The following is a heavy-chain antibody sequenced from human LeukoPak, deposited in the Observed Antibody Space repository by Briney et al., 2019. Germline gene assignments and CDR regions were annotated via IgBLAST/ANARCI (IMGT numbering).Heavy chain of an antibody. D-gene: IGHD6-6*01. Sequence: SETLSLTCTVSGGSISSYYWSWIRQPPGKGLEWIGYIYYSGSTNYNPSLESRVTISVDTSKNQFSLKLSSVTAADTAVYYCARGQGGTSSSSSYFDYWGQGTLVTVSS. CDR2: IYYSGST. CDR1: GGSISSYY. V-gene: IGHV4-59*01. CDR3: ARGQGGTSSSSSYFDY. J-gene: IGHJ4*02.